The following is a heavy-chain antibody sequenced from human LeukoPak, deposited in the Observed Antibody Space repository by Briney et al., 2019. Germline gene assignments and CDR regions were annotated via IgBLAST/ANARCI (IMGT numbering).Heavy chain of an antibody. D-gene: IGHD6-13*01. CDR3: AKLVARQQLANPKDY. J-gene: IGHJ4*02. V-gene: IGHV3-23*01. CDR1: VFTFSSYA. CDR2: ISGSGGST. Sequence: GGSLRLSCAASVFTFSSYAMSWVRQAPGKGLEWVSAISGSGGSTYYADSVKGRFTISRDNSKNTLYLQMNSLRAEDTAVYYCAKLVARQQLANPKDYWGQGTLLTVSS.